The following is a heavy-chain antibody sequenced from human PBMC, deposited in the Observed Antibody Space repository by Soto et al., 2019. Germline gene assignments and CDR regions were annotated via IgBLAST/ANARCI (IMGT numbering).Heavy chain of an antibody. Sequence: PGESLKISCKGSGYSFTSYWIGWVRQMPGKGLEWMGIIYPGDSDTRYSPSFQGQVTISADKSISTAYLQWSSLKASDTAMYYCARTRDYDFWSGYSDYFDYWGQGTLVTVSS. CDR2: IYPGDSDT. CDR1: GYSFTSYW. D-gene: IGHD3-3*01. CDR3: ARTRDYDFWSGYSDYFDY. V-gene: IGHV5-51*01. J-gene: IGHJ4*02.